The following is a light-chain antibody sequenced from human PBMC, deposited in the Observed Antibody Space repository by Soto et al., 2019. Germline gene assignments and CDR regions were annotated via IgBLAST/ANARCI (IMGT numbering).Light chain of an antibody. CDR3: QQYGSSGT. J-gene: IGKJ1*01. CDR2: AAS. Sequence: DIQMTQCPSSLSASVGYRVTITCRASQSISSYLNWYQQKPGKAPKLLIYAASSLQSGVPSRFSGSGSGTDFTLTISRLEPEDFAVYYCQQYGSSGTFGQGTKVDI. CDR1: QSISSY. V-gene: IGKV1-39*01.